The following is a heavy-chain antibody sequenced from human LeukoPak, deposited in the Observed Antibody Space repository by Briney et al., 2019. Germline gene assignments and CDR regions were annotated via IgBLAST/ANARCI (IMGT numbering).Heavy chain of an antibody. CDR1: GYSFTSYW. CDR3: ARLWDIVVVPAAMYY. D-gene: IGHD2-2*01. Sequence: KVGESLKISCKGSGYSFTSYWIGWVRQMPGKGLEWMGIIYPGDSDTRYSPSFQGQVTISADKSISTAYLQWSSLKASDTAMYYCARLWDIVVVPAAMYYWGQGTLVTVSS. J-gene: IGHJ4*02. V-gene: IGHV5-51*01. CDR2: IYPGDSDT.